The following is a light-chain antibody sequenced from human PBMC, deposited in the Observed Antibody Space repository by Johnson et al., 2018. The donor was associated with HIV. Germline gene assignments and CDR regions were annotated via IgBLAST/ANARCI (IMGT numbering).Light chain of an antibody. CDR1: SSNIGNNY. Sequence: QSVLTQPPSVSAAPGQKVSISCSGSSSNIGNNYVSWYQQLPGTAPKLLIYENNKRPSGIPDRFSGSKSDTSATLGITGLQTGDEAEYYCGTWDTSLSVYVFGTGTKVTDL. CDR3: GTWDTSLSVYV. V-gene: IGLV1-51*02. J-gene: IGLJ1*01. CDR2: ENN.